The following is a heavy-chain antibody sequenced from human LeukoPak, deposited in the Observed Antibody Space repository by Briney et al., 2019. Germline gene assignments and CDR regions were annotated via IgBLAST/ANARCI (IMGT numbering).Heavy chain of an antibody. J-gene: IGHJ6*03. V-gene: IGHV4-38-2*01. Sequence: SETLSLTCAVSGYSISNGYYWVGIRQPPGRGLEWIGSLYHSDSAYYNTSLRSRVSMSVDTSKNQFSLTFSFVTAADTAVYYCARQHDSYYYYYIDVWGSGTTVTVSS. CDR2: LYHSDSA. CDR3: ARQHDSYYYYYIDV. CDR1: GYSISNGYY.